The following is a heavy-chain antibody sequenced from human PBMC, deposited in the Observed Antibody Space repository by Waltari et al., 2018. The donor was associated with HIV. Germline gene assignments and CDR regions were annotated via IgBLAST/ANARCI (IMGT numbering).Heavy chain of an antibody. J-gene: IGHJ3*02. Sequence: EVQLVESGGGLVQPGGSQRLSCAASGFTFSSYWMHWVRQAPGKGLVWVAGITSDGSHTRYADSVKGRFTISRDNAKNTLYLQMNRLRAEDTAVYYCVSLVVVSTAFDIWGQGTMVTVSS. V-gene: IGHV3-74*01. CDR2: ITSDGSHT. CDR1: GFTFSSYW. CDR3: VSLVVVSTAFDI. D-gene: IGHD2-15*01.